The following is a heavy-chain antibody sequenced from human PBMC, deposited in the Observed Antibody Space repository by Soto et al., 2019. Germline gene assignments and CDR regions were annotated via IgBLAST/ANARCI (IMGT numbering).Heavy chain of an antibody. CDR1: GGTFSSYT. CDR3: ARGNHRWLQLWYFDL. CDR2: IIPIFGTA. Sequence: QVQLVQSGAEVKKPGSSVTVSCKASGGTFSSYTISWVRQAPGQGLEWMGGIIPIFGTANYAQKFQGRVTSTADESTSTAYMELSSLRSEDRAVYYCARGNHRWLQLWYFDLWGRCTLVTVST. V-gene: IGHV1-69*12. D-gene: IGHD5-12*01. J-gene: IGHJ2*01.